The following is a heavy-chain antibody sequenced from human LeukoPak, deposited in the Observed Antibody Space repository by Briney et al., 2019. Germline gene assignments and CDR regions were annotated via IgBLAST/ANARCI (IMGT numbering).Heavy chain of an antibody. CDR1: GITFSSYS. CDR2: ISSFSGTI. J-gene: IGHJ5*02. V-gene: IGHV3-48*04. CDR3: ARDYYRAERSSSSGWFDP. Sequence: GGSLRLSCVASGITFSSYSMNWVRQAPGKGLEWVSYISSFSGTINYADSVKGRFTISRDNAKNSLYLQMNSLRAEDTALYYCARDYYRAERSSSSGWFDPWGQGTLVTVSS. D-gene: IGHD6-6*01.